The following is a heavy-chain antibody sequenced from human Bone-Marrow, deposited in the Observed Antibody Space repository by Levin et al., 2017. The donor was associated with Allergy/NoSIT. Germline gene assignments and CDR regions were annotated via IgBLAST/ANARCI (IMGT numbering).Heavy chain of an antibody. CDR2: ITANAGTT. CDR1: GFTFSSYA. CDR3: AKDKDMVKVYAIGGCFDP. D-gene: IGHD2-8*01. V-gene: IGHV3-23*01. J-gene: IGHJ5*02. Sequence: GGSLRLSCVASGFTFSSYAMSWVRQAPGKGLEWVSSITANAGTTYYADSVKGRFTISRDKSKNTLYLQMNSVRAEDTAVYYCAKDKDMVKVYAIGGCFDPWGQGTLVTVSS.